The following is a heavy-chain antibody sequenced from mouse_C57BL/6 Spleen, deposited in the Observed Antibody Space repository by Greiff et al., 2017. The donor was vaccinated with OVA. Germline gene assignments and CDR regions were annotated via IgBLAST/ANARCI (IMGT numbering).Heavy chain of an antibody. J-gene: IGHJ3*01. D-gene: IGHD2-4*01. CDR2: IYPGSGST. CDR1: GYTFTSYW. Sequence: QVQLQQSGAELVKPGASVKMSCKASGYTFTSYWITWVKQRPGQGLEWIGDIYPGSGSTNYNEKFKSKATLTVDTSSSTAYMQLSSLTSEDSAVYYCARWDYGAAWFAYWGQGTLVTVSA. CDR3: ARWDYGAAWFAY. V-gene: IGHV1-55*01.